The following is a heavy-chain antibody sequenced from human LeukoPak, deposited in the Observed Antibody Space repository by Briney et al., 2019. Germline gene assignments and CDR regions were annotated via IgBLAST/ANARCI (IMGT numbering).Heavy chain of an antibody. CDR3: ERGDVDYCDSRGYSPLDY. CDR2: INWTGNSS. J-gene: IGHJ4*02. CDR1: GFSFDDYG. V-gene: IGHV3-20*04. Sequence: GGSLRLSCAASGFSFDDYGMSWVRQVPGKGLEWVSGINWTGNSSAYGDSVKGRFTISRDSAKKSLYLQMNSLRAEDTALYYCERGDVDYCDSRGYSPLDYWGQGTLVTVSS. D-gene: IGHD3-22*01.